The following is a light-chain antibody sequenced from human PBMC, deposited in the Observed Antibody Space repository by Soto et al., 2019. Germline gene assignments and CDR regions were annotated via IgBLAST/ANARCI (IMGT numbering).Light chain of an antibody. J-gene: IGKJ1*01. CDR3: QQYNSDWT. CDR1: QSISTW. V-gene: IGKV1-5*01. Sequence: IQMTQSPSTLSAFVGDRVTITCRASQSISTWLAWYQQKPGKAPKLLIYDASNLESGVPSRFSGSGSGTEFTLTISSLQPDDFATYYCQQYNSDWTFGQGTKVDIK. CDR2: DAS.